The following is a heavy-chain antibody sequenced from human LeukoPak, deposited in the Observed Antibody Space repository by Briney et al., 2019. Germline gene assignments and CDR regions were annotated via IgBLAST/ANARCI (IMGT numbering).Heavy chain of an antibody. CDR2: INHSGST. J-gene: IGHJ4*02. Sequence: PSETLSLTCAVYGGSFSGYHWSWIRQPPGKGLEWIGEINHSGSTNYNPSLKSRVTISVDTSKNQFSLKLSSVTAADTAVYYCARGRVAARRAIDYWGQGTLVTVSS. V-gene: IGHV4-34*01. D-gene: IGHD6-6*01. CDR3: ARGRVAARRAIDY. CDR1: GGSFSGYH.